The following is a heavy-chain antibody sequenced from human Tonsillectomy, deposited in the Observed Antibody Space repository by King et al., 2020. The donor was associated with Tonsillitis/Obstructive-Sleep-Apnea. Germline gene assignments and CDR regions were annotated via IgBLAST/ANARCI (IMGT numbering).Heavy chain of an antibody. Sequence: VQLVESGGGLVQPGGPLRLSCAASRFTFSSYWMSWVRQAPGEGLEWVANIKQDGSEKYYVDSVKGRFTNSRDNAKNSLYMQMNSLRAEDTAVYYCARLANWHFNWFDPWGQRTLVTVSS. V-gene: IGHV3-7*01. CDR3: ARLANWHFNWFDP. D-gene: IGHD1-1*01. CDR1: RFTFSSYW. CDR2: IKQDGSEK. J-gene: IGHJ5*02.